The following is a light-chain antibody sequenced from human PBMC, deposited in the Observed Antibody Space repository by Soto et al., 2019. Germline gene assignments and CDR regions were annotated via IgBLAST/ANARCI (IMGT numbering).Light chain of an antibody. V-gene: IGKV1-5*01. J-gene: IGKJ1*01. Sequence: DIQMTQSPSSRSASVGERVTVTCWASQSIGRYLNWYQQKPGKAPKLLIFDASSLESGVPSRFSGSGSGTEFTLTISSLQPDDFATYYCQQYNTYSKTFGQGTKVDI. CDR2: DAS. CDR3: QQYNTYSKT. CDR1: QSIGRY.